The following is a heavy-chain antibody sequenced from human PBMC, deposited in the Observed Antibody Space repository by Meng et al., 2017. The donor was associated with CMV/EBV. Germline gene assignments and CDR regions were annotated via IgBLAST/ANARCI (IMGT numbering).Heavy chain of an antibody. D-gene: IGHD3-3*01. CDR2: IYYSGST. Sequence: GSLRLSCTVSGYSISSGYYWGWIRQPPGKGLEWIGSIYYSGSTYYNPSLKSRVTISVDTSKNQFSLKLSSVTAADTAVYYCARDHHTHGFLESFYGMDVWGQGTTVTVSS. V-gene: IGHV4-38-2*02. CDR1: GYSISSGYY. J-gene: IGHJ6*02. CDR3: ARDHHTHGFLESFYGMDV.